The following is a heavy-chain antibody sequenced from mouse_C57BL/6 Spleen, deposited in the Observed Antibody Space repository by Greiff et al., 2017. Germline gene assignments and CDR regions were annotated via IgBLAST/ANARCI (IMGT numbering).Heavy chain of an antibody. CDR3: ASQIYGGFYAMDY. Sequence: VQLKESGPGLVKPSQSLSLTCSVTGYSITSGYYWNWIRPFPGNKLEWIGYISYDGSNNYNPSLKNRISITRDTSKHQFFLKLNSVTTEDTATYYWASQIYGGFYAMDYWSQGTSVTVSS. CDR1: GYSITSGYY. CDR2: ISYDGSN. D-gene: IGHD1-1*02. V-gene: IGHV3-6*01. J-gene: IGHJ4*01.